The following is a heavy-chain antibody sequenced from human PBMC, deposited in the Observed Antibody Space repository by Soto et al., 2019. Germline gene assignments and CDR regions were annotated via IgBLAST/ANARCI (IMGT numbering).Heavy chain of an antibody. CDR3: ARYNSYAIDY. CDR1: GTSISSYY. V-gene: IGHV4-59*01. D-gene: IGHD2-8*01. CDR2: IHYSGTT. Sequence: SETLSLTCTVSGTSISSYYRSWIRQPPGKGLEWIANIHYSGTTNYNPSLASRVTLSVDTSKNQFSLKMTSVTAADRAMYFCARYNSYAIDYWGRGTLVTVSS. J-gene: IGHJ4*02.